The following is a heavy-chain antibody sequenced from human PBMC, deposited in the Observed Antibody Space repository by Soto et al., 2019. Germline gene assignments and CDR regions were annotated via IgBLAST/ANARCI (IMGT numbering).Heavy chain of an antibody. CDR3: ASSYGTSWYGDY. V-gene: IGHV1-69*06. CDR2: IIPMSGTA. D-gene: IGHD6-13*01. J-gene: IGHJ4*02. Sequence: QVQLVQSGAEVKKPGSSVKVSCKASGGSFNNYAVTWVRQAPGQGLEWMGGIIPMSGTANYAQKFQGRVTITADKSTSTAYMALSSLRYDDTAVYYCASSYGTSWYGDYWGQGTLVTVSS. CDR1: GGSFNNYA.